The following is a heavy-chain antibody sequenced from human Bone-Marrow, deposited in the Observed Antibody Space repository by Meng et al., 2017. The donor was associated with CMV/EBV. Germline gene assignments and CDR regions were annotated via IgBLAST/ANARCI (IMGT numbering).Heavy chain of an antibody. CDR1: GFRLSSFA. V-gene: IGHV3-NL1*01. J-gene: IGHJ4*02. CDR3: AKGARLVPYFAY. D-gene: IGHD6-19*01. Sequence: GESLKISCAASGFRLSSFAMHWVRQAPGKGLEWVSGINWNGGSTGYADSVKGRFTISRDNSKNTLYLQMNSLRAEDTAVYYCAKGARLVPYFAYWGQGTLVTVSS. CDR2: INWNGGST.